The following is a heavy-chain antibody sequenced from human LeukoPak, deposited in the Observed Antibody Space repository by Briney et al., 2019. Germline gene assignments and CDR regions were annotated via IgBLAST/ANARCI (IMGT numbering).Heavy chain of an antibody. CDR1: GFTFRSYS. D-gene: IGHD2-2*01. CDR2: ISGTSGTI. CDR3: AREFVVPAAISSYDSFDI. V-gene: IGHV3-48*04. J-gene: IGHJ3*02. Sequence: GGSLRLSCVASGFTFRSYSVNWVRQAPGKGLEWVSYISGTSGTIYYADSMKGRFTISRDNAKNSLYLQMNGLRAEDTAVYYCAREFVVPAAISSYDSFDIWGQGTMVTVSS.